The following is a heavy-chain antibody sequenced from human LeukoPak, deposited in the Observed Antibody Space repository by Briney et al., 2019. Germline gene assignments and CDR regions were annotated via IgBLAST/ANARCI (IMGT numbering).Heavy chain of an antibody. CDR3: VKDRTGTYTLDY. V-gene: IGHV3-30-3*01. CDR2: ISDDGSRQ. Sequence: PGGSLRLSCAATGLTFSNYAIHWGRQAPGKGLEWVAFISDDGSRQHHADSVKGRFTISRDNSKNTLNLQMNSLRAEDTAVYYCVKDRTGTYTLDYWGQGTLVTVSS. CDR1: GLTFSNYA. D-gene: IGHD3-10*01. J-gene: IGHJ4*02.